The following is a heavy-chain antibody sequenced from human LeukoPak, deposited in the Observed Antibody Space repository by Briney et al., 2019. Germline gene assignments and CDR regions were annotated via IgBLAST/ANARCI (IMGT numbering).Heavy chain of an antibody. CDR2: TYDGGSS. J-gene: IGHJ4*02. Sequence: PSETLSLTCAVSGGSMRNYYWSWIRQPPGKGLXXIGYTYDGGSSSYNPSLRSRVSISIDTSKNQFSLNLSSVTAADTAVYYCARGWASSWYYFDFWGQGTLVTVSS. CDR3: ARGWASSWYYFDF. CDR1: GGSMRNYY. V-gene: IGHV4-59*01. D-gene: IGHD2-2*01.